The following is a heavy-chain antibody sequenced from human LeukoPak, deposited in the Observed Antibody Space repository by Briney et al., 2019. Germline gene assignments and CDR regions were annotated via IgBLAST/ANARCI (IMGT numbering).Heavy chain of an antibody. CDR2: VWYDGSNK. CDR3: ARDGPQDTAMGLIAPADY. CDR1: GXTFSSYG. Sequence: GRSLRLSCAASGXTFSSYGMHWVRQAPGKGLEWVAVVWYDGSNKYYADSVKGRFTISRDNSKNTLYLQMNSLRAEDTAVYYCARDGPQDTAMGLIAPADYWGQGTLVTVSS. J-gene: IGHJ4*02. V-gene: IGHV3-33*01. D-gene: IGHD5-18*01.